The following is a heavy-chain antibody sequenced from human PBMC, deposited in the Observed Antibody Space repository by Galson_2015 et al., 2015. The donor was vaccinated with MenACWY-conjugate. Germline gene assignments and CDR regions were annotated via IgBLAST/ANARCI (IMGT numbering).Heavy chain of an antibody. J-gene: IGHJ5*02. CDR2: INWNGDRT. CDR3: ARGHLKLEP. V-gene: IGHV3-20*04. Sequence: SLRLSCAGSGFTFDDHGMYWVRQAPGTGLEWVSSINWNGDRTGYADSVKGRFTIPRDNAKNSLYLRMNSLRVEDTAVYYCARGHLKLEPWGQGTLVTVSS. CDR1: GFTFDDHG.